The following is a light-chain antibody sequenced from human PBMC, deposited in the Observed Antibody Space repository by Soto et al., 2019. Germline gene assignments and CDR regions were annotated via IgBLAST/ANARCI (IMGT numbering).Light chain of an antibody. J-gene: IGKJ1*01. V-gene: IGKV3-20*01. CDR2: GAS. Sequence: EIVFTQSPGTLSLSPGERATLSCRASQSVSSSYFAWYQQKPGQAPRLLIYGASSRATGIPDRFSGAGPGTDFTLTISRLEPEDFAVYYCQQYGTSPRTFGQGTKVDIK. CDR1: QSVSSSY. CDR3: QQYGTSPRT.